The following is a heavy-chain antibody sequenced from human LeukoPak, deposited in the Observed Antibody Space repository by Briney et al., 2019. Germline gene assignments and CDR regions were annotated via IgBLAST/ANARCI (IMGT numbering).Heavy chain of an antibody. Sequence: ASVKVSCKASGYTFTGYYMHWVRQAPGQGLEWMGWINPNSGGTNYAQKFQGRVTMTRDTSISTAYMELSRLRSDDTAVYYCARASGSYVYYYMDVWGKGTTVTVSS. J-gene: IGHJ6*03. CDR1: GYTFTGYY. CDR3: ARASGSYVYYYMDV. CDR2: INPNSGGT. V-gene: IGHV1-2*02. D-gene: IGHD1-26*01.